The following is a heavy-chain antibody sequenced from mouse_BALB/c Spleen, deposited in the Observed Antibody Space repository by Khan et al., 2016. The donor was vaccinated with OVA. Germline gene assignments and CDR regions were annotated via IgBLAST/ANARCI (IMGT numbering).Heavy chain of an antibody. D-gene: IGHD1-1*01. J-gene: IGHJ2*01. CDR3: VRGGITTGYFDY. CDR2: IYPGDGNT. CDR1: GYTFTSYW. Sequence: QVQLQQSGTELARLGASVKLSCKASGYTFTSYWMQWVKQRPGQGLEWIGAIYPGDGNTRYTQKFKGKATLTADKSSSTAYMQLSSLASEDSAVYFCVRGGITTGYFDYWGQGTTLTVSS. V-gene: IGHV1-87*01.